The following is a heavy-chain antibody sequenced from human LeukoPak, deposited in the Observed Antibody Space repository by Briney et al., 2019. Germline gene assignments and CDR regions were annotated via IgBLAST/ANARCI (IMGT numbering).Heavy chain of an antibody. D-gene: IGHD2-8*02. Sequence: GGSLRLSCTASGFSFSDYYMSWIRQAPGKGLEWISYISCRSTYISDADSVKGRFTISRDNAKNLLFLQMNSLRVEDTALYYCARGGTGAFDYWGQGILVTVSS. CDR3: ARGGTGAFDY. CDR2: ISCRSTYI. J-gene: IGHJ4*02. V-gene: IGHV3-11*06. CDR1: GFSFSDYY.